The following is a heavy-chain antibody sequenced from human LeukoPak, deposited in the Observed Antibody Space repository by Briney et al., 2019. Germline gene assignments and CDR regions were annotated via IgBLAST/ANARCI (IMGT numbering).Heavy chain of an antibody. Sequence: PGGSLRLSCAASGFTFDDYAMHWVPQAPGKGLEWVSGISWNSGSIGYADSVKGRFTISRDNAKNSLYLQMNSLRAEDTALYYCAKGLYRSGWYGVDYWGQGTLVTVSS. CDR2: ISWNSGSI. CDR1: GFTFDDYA. D-gene: IGHD6-19*01. J-gene: IGHJ4*02. CDR3: AKGLYRSGWYGVDY. V-gene: IGHV3-9*01.